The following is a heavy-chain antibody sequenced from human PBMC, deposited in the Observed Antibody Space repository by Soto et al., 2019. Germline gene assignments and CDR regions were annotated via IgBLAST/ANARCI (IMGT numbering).Heavy chain of an antibody. CDR2: INHSGST. J-gene: IGHJ6*02. Sequence: SETLSLTCAVYGGSFSGYYWSWIRQPPGKGLEWIGEINHSGSTNYNPSLKSRVTISVDTSKNQFSLKLSSVTAADTAVYYCARVRMVRGADYYYYYGMDVWGQGTTVTVSS. V-gene: IGHV4-34*01. D-gene: IGHD3-10*01. CDR3: ARVRMVRGADYYYYYGMDV. CDR1: GGSFSGYY.